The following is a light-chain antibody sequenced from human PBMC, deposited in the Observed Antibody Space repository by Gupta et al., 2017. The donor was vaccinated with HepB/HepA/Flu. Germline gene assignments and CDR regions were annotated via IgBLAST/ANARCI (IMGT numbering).Light chain of an antibody. Sequence: SALTQPASVSASPGQSIPIPSSGTSSDVGYYNYVSWYQQYPGKAHKLMVYDVSYRPSGVSNRFSGSKSANTASLTISGLQAEDEADYYCSAYTSRNTLLFGGGTKLTVL. J-gene: IGLJ2*01. V-gene: IGLV2-14*03. CDR1: SSDVGYYNY. CDR3: SAYTSRNTLL. CDR2: DVS.